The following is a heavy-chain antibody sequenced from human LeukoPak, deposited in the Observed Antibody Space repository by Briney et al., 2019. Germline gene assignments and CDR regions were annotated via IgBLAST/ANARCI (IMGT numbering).Heavy chain of an antibody. CDR1: GFTLSSYA. J-gene: IGHJ4*02. V-gene: IGHV3-23*01. D-gene: IGHD3-10*01. CDR3: AKTSAGIRGGYFDY. Sequence: PGGSLRLSCAAYGFTLSSYAMSWVRQAPGKGLEWVSLINDSGGNTYYADSVKGRFTISRDNSKNTLFLQMSSLRAEDTAVYYCAKTSAGIRGGYFDYWGQGTLVTVSS. CDR2: INDSGGNT.